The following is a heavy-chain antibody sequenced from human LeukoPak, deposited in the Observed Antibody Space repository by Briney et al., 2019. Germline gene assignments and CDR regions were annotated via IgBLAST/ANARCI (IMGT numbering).Heavy chain of an antibody. CDR3: ARDSQSTVTYFYYYYYMDV. CDR1: GFTFSDYY. V-gene: IGHV3-11*04. Sequence: GGSLRLSCAASGFTFSDYYMSWIRQAPGKGLEWVSYISSSGSTIYYADPVKGRFTISRDNAKNSLYLQMNSLRAEDTAVYYCARDSQSTVTYFYYYYYMDVWGKGTTVTVSS. D-gene: IGHD4-17*01. CDR2: ISSSGSTI. J-gene: IGHJ6*03.